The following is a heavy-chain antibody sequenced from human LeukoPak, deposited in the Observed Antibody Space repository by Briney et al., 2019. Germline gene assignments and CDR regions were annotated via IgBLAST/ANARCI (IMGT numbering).Heavy chain of an antibody. J-gene: IGHJ6*04. CDR1: GTSISRSAYF. D-gene: IGHD1-1*01. V-gene: IGHV4-39*01. Sequence: SENLSLTCNVSGTSISRSAYFWGWVRQSPEKGLEWLGSVSYSGRPYHNPTLKSRVTMSVDTSKNQFSLKLTSVTAADTAVYYCTRRPNWNGSNVDAWGKGTTVVVSS. CDR2: VSYSGRP. CDR3: TRRPNWNGSNVDA.